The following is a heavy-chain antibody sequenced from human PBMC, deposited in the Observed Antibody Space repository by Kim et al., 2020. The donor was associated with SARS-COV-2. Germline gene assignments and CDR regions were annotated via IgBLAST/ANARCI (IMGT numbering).Heavy chain of an antibody. J-gene: IGHJ4*02. CDR2: ISGSGGST. V-gene: IGHV3-23*01. CDR1: GFTFSSYA. Sequence: GGSLRLSCAASGFTFSSYAMSWVRQAPGKGLEWVSAISGSGGSTYYADSVKGRFTISRDNSKNTLYLQMNSLRAEDTAVYYCAKASGDDDFWSGYLDYWGQGTLVTVSS. D-gene: IGHD3-3*01. CDR3: AKASGDDDFWSGYLDY.